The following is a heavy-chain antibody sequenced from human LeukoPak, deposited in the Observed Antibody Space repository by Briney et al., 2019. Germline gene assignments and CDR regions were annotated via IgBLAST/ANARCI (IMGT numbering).Heavy chain of an antibody. CDR2: IWHDGSHK. D-gene: IGHD3-10*01. V-gene: IGHV3-33*01. J-gene: IGHJ4*02. CDR1: GFAFNTYA. CDR3: AREIFGSGSHPDF. Sequence: GGSLRLSCAASGFAFNTYAMHWVRQAPGQGLEWVALIWHDGSHKFYSNSVRGQFTISRDNSKNTVSLQMNNLRPEDTAVYYCAREIFGSGSHPDFWGQGTLVTVSS.